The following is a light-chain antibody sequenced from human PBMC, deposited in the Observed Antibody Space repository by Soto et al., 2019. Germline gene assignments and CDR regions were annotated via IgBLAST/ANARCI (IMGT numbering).Light chain of an antibody. CDR1: QSVLYSSNNKNY. CDR2: WAS. CDR3: QQYYSTPLT. V-gene: IGKV4-1*01. Sequence: DIVMTQSPDSLAVSLGERATINCKSSQSVLYSSNNKNYLAWYQQKPGQPPKLLIYWASTRESGVPDRFSGSGSGTDFTRTISSLQADDVAVHYCQQYYSTPLTFGGGPK. J-gene: IGKJ4*01.